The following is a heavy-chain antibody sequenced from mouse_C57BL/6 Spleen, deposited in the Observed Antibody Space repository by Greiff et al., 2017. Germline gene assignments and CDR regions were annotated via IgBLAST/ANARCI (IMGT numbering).Heavy chain of an antibody. V-gene: IGHV1-78*01. Sequence: QVQLQQSDAELVKPGASVKISCKVSGYTFTDHTIHWMKQRPEQGLEWIGYIYPRDGSTKYNEKFKGKATLTAAKSSSTAYMQLNSLTSEYSAVYFCARTIYYDYGGFAYWGQGTLVTVSA. J-gene: IGHJ3*01. CDR3: ARTIYYDYGGFAY. D-gene: IGHD2-4*01. CDR1: GYTFTDHT. CDR2: IYPRDGST.